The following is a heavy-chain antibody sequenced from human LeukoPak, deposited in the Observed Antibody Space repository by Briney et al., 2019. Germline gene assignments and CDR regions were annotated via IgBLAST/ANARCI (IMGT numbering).Heavy chain of an antibody. CDR3: AGKYWAAMVDY. CDR2: ISAYNGNT. V-gene: IGHV1-18*01. D-gene: IGHD5-18*01. Sequence: GASVKVSCKASGYTFTSYGVSWVRQAPGQGLEWMGWISAYNGNTNYAQKLQGRVTMTTDTSTSTAYMELRSLRSDDTAVYYCAGKYWAAMVDYWGQGTLVTVSS. CDR1: GYTFTSYG. J-gene: IGHJ4*02.